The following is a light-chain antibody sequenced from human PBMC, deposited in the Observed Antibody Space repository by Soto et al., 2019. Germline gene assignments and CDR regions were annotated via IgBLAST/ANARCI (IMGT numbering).Light chain of an antibody. CDR3: SSYTNTTTLG. Sequence: QSVLTQPASVSGSPGQSITISCTGTSSDVGAYNLVSWYQHHPGRAPKLFIFDVSDRPSGVSNRFSGSKSGNTASLTISGLQAEDEAFYYCSSYTNTTTLGFGGGTKLTVL. CDR2: DVS. CDR1: SSDVGAYNL. V-gene: IGLV2-14*02. J-gene: IGLJ3*02.